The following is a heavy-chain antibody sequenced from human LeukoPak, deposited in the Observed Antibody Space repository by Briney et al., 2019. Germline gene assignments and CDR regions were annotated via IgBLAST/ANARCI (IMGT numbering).Heavy chain of an antibody. CDR3: ARDPGGEPHYGMDV. J-gene: IGHJ6*02. Sequence: GGSLRLSCAASGFPFSSFWMHWVRQAQGKGLVWVSRINSDGSSTSYADSVKGRFTISRDNPHNTLYLQMVRLRADDTAVYYCARDPGGEPHYGMDVWGQGATVTVAS. CDR2: INSDGSST. CDR1: GFPFSSFW. V-gene: IGHV3-74*01. D-gene: IGHD3-10*01.